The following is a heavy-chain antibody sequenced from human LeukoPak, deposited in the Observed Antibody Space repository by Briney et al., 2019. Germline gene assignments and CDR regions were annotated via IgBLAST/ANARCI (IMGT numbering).Heavy chain of an antibody. CDR2: IRFDGSNK. CDR3: AKSKVDILTGYYYFDY. V-gene: IGHV3-30*02. J-gene: IGHJ4*02. CDR1: GFTFSSYG. D-gene: IGHD3-9*01. Sequence: GGSLRLSCAASGFTFSSYGMHWVRQAPGKGLEWVAFIRFDGSNKYYADSVKGRFTISRDNSKNSLYLQMNSLRAEDMALYYCAKSKVDILTGYYYFDYWGQGTLVTVSS.